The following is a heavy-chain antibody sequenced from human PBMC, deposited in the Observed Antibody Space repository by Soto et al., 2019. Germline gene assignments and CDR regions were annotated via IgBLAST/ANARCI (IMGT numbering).Heavy chain of an antibody. V-gene: IGHV1-18*01. D-gene: IGHD4-17*01. Sequence: QVKLVQSGAEVKKPGASVKVSCKASGYTFTSYGISWVRQAPGQGLEWMGWISAYNGNTNYAQKLQGRVNMSTDTSTSNAHMELRSMKSDDTALYYCARDQTSGSGDYGYFDYWGQGSLVP. CDR3: ARDQTSGSGDYGYFDY. CDR1: GYTFTSYG. CDR2: ISAYNGNT. J-gene: IGHJ4*02.